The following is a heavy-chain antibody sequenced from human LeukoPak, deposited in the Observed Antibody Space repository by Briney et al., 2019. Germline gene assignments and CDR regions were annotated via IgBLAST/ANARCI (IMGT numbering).Heavy chain of an antibody. Sequence: GGSLRLSCAASGFTFSSYSMNWVRQAPGKGLEWVSYISSSSSTIYYADSVKGRFTISRDNAKNSLYLQMNSLRAEDTAVYYCASLLRFRRTDAFDIWGPGTMVTVSS. V-gene: IGHV3-48*01. J-gene: IGHJ3*02. CDR2: ISSSSSTI. CDR1: GFTFSSYS. D-gene: IGHD5-12*01. CDR3: ASLLRFRRTDAFDI.